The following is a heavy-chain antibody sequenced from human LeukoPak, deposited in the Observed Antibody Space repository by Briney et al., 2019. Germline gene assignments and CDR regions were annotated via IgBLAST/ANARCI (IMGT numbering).Heavy chain of an antibody. CDR3: ARLQYCSGTSCYWFDP. J-gene: IGHJ5*02. D-gene: IGHD2-2*01. Sequence: SETLSLTCTVSGGSISSGGYYWSWIRQHPGKGLEWIGYIYYSGSTYYNPSLKSRVTISVDTSKNQFSLKLSSVTAADTAVYYCARLQYCSGTSCYWFDPWGQGTLVTVSS. CDR2: IYYSGST. V-gene: IGHV4-31*03. CDR1: GGSISSGGYY.